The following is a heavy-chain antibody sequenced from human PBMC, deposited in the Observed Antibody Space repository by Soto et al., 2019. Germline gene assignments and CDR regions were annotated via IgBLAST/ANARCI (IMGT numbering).Heavy chain of an antibody. CDR3: ARETKRDFWSGYYAPPYGLDV. CDR1: GYTFTGYY. D-gene: IGHD3-3*01. CDR2: INPNSGGT. V-gene: IGHV1-2*04. Sequence: ASVKVSCKASGYTFTGYYMHWVRQAPGQGLEWLGWINPNSGGTNYAQKFQGWVTMTRDTSINTAYMELSRLRSDDTAVYYCARETKRDFWSGYYAPPYGLDVWGQGTTVTVSS. J-gene: IGHJ6*02.